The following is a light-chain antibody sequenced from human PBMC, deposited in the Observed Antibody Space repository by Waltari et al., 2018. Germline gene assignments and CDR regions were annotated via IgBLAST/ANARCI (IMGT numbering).Light chain of an antibody. J-gene: IGKJ5*01. Sequence: AIQLTQSPSSLSASVGDRVTITCRASQDISTALAWYQQKSGEAPKLLIYDASTLGSGVPSRCSGSGTGTDFTLTISRLQPEDFSTYHCQQFHNYPPTFGQGTRLEIK. CDR2: DAS. V-gene: IGKV1D-13*01. CDR1: QDISTA. CDR3: QQFHNYPPT.